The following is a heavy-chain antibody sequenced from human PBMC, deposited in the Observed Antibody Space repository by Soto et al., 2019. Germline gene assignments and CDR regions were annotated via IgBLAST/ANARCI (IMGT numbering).Heavy chain of an antibody. CDR2: INAGNGNT. CDR3: ARVSSTSDDFDV. D-gene: IGHD2-2*01. CDR1: GYTFSSYT. V-gene: IGHV1-3*01. Sequence: ASVKVSCKASGYTFSSYTIHWVRHAPGQRLEWMVWINAGNGNTKYSQKFQARVTITRDTIASTTYMDLTSLRSEDTAIYYCARVSSTSDDFDVWGQGTLVTVSS. J-gene: IGHJ3*01.